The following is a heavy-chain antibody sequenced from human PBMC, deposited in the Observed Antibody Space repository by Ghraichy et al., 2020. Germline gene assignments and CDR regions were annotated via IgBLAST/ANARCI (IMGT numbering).Heavy chain of an antibody. J-gene: IGHJ5*02. V-gene: IGHV4-39*01. CDR1: GGSISSSSYY. D-gene: IGHD3-3*01. CDR2: IYYSGST. CDR3: ARRIFGVVSWFDP. Sequence: SQTLSLTCTVSGGSISSSSYYWGWIRQPPGKGLEWIGSIYYSGSTYYNPSLKSRVTISVDTSKIQFSLKLSSVTAADTAVYYFARRIFGVVSWFDPWGQGTLVTVSS.